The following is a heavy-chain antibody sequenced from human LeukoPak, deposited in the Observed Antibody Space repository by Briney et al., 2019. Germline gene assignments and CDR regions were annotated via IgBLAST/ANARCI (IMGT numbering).Heavy chain of an antibody. Sequence: ASVKVSCKASGYTFTSYYMYWVRQAPGQGLEWMGIINPNRGSTSYAQKFQGRVTMTRDMSTSTVYMELSSLKSEDTAVYYCATGGHVRVYDSSAYYGHYWGQGTLVTVSS. J-gene: IGHJ4*02. D-gene: IGHD3-22*01. CDR1: GYTFTSYY. CDR3: ATGGHVRVYDSSAYYGHY. V-gene: IGHV1-46*01. CDR2: INPNRGST.